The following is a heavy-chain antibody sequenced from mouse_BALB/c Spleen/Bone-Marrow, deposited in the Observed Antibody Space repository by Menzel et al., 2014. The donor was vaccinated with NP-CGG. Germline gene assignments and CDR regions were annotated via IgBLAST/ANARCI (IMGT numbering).Heavy chain of an antibody. CDR1: GFTFSSYT. D-gene: IGHD2-3*01. Sequence: DVMLVESGGGLVKPGGSLKLSRAASGFTFSSYTMSWVRQTPEKRLEWVATISSGGSYTYYPDSVKGRFTISRDNAKNTLYLQMSSLKSEDTAMYYCTRDLYDGYYYYAMDYWGQGTSVTVSS. CDR3: TRDLYDGYYYYAMDY. V-gene: IGHV5-6-4*01. J-gene: IGHJ4*01. CDR2: ISSGGSYT.